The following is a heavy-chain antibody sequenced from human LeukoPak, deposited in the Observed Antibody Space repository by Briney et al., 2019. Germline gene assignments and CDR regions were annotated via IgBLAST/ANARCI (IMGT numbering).Heavy chain of an antibody. Sequence: PGFSQPLSCPASQFTARSNYMSWVRQAPGKGLEWVSVIYSGGSTYYADSVKGRFTISRDNSKNTLYLQMNSLRAEDTAVYYCARDHPTPYCSGGSCYGGFDYWGQGTLVTVSS. CDR1: QFTARSNY. D-gene: IGHD2-15*01. V-gene: IGHV3-53*01. CDR3: ARDHPTPYCSGGSCYGGFDY. CDR2: IYSGGST. J-gene: IGHJ4*02.